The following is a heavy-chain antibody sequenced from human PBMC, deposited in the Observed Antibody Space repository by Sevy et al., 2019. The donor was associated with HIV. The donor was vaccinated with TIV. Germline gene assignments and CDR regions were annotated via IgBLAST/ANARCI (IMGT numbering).Heavy chain of an antibody. CDR3: ARAPSYCTNGVCYGPFDY. D-gene: IGHD2-8*01. CDR2: IWYDGSNK. Sequence: GSLRLSCAASGFTFSSYGMHWVRQAPGKGLEWVAVIWYDGSNKYYADSVKGRFTISRDNSKNTLYLQMNSLRAEDTAVYYCARAPSYCTNGVCYGPFDYWGQGTLVTVSS. V-gene: IGHV3-33*01. J-gene: IGHJ4*02. CDR1: GFTFSSYG.